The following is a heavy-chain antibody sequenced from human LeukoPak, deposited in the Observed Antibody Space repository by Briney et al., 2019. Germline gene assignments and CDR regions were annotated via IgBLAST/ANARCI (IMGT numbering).Heavy chain of an antibody. V-gene: IGHV4-34*01. Sequence: SETLSLTCAVYGGSFSGYYWSWIRQPPGKGLEWIGEINHSGSTNYNPSLKSRVTISVDTSKNQFSLKLSSVTAADTAVYYCARAGPDDYGDSDAFDIWGQGTIVTVSS. CDR3: ARAGPDDYGDSDAFDI. CDR2: INHSGST. CDR1: GGSFSGYY. D-gene: IGHD4-17*01. J-gene: IGHJ3*02.